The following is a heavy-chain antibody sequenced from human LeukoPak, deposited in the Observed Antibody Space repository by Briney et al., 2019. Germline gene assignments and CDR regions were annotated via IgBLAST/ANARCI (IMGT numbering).Heavy chain of an antibody. Sequence: ASVKVSCKASGYTFTNFYIHWMRQAPGQGLEWMGWINPDNGVTDYAQKFQGRVTMTRDTSISAVYVELSRLRSDDTAVYYCARSDSYTWFDPWGQGTLVTVSS. V-gene: IGHV1-2*02. CDR1: GYTFTNFY. D-gene: IGHD2-21*01. CDR3: ARSDSYTWFDP. CDR2: INPDNGVT. J-gene: IGHJ5*02.